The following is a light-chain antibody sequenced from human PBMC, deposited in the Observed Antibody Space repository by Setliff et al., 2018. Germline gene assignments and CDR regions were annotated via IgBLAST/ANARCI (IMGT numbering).Light chain of an antibody. J-gene: IGLJ1*01. Sequence: SALTQPASVSGSPGQSITISCTGTSSDVGGYNYVSWYQQHPGKAPKLMIYDVSKRPSGVSNRFSGSKSGNTASLTISGLQAEDEADYYCSSYTSSSTPYVFGTGTKGTVL. CDR3: SSYTSSSTPYV. V-gene: IGLV2-14*01. CDR1: SSDVGGYNY. CDR2: DVS.